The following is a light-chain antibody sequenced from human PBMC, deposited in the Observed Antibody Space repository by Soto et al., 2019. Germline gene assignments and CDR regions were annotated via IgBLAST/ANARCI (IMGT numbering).Light chain of an antibody. V-gene: IGKV3-20*01. CDR1: QSVSSYS. J-gene: IGKJ1*01. CDR2: GTS. Sequence: EIVLTQSPATLSSFPGDRVTLSCRASQSVSSYSLAWYQQKPGQAPRLVMYGTSNRATGIPDRFSGSGSGTDFTLTISRLEPEDFAVYYCQQYDSSPRTFGQGTKVDI. CDR3: QQYDSSPRT.